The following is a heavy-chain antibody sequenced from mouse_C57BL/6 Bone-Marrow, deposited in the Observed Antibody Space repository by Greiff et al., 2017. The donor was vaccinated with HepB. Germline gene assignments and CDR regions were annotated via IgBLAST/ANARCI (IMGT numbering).Heavy chain of an antibody. CDR3: TSHYGNFDV. D-gene: IGHD2-1*01. J-gene: IGHJ1*03. CDR1: GFTFSSYA. V-gene: IGHV5-9-1*02. CDR2: ISSGGDYI. Sequence: EVKLVESGEGLVKPGGSLKLSCAASGFTFSSYAMSWVRQTPEKRLEWVAYISSGGDYIYYADTVKGRFTISRDNARNTLYLQMSSLKSEDSAMYYCTSHYGNFDVWGTGTTVTVSS.